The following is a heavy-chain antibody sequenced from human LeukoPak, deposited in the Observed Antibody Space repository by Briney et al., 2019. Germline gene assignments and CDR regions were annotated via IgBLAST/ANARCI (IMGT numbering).Heavy chain of an antibody. V-gene: IGHV3-15*01. CDR1: GFTFSNAW. CDR3: TKFDYAAFEY. J-gene: IGHJ4*02. Sequence: GGSLRLSCVASGFTFSNAWMSWVRQAPGKGLEWVGRIKSKTNGGTTDYAAPVKGRFTTSRDDSKNTLYLQMNSLKTEDTAVYYCTKFDYAAFEYWGQGTLVTVSS. D-gene: IGHD4-17*01. CDR2: IKSKTNGGTT.